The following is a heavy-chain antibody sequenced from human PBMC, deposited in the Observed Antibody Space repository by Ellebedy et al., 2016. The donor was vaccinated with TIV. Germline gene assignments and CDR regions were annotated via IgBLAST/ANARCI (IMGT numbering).Heavy chain of an antibody. D-gene: IGHD1-26*01. V-gene: IGHV3-23*01. CDR1: GLTFSSHA. CDR2: ISGSGDNT. J-gene: IGHJ4*02. Sequence: PGGSLRLSCAASGLTFSSHAMSWVRQAPGKGLEWVSSISGSGDNTYYADSVKGRFTISRDNSKNTLSLQMNSLRAEDTAVYYCARELVGTTDFDYWGQGTLVTVSS. CDR3: ARELVGTTDFDY.